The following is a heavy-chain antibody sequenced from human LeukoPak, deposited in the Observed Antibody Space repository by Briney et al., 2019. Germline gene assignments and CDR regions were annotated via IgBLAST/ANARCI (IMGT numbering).Heavy chain of an antibody. CDR1: GFTFSSYA. CDR2: ISGSGGST. Sequence: GGSLRLSCAASGFTFSSYAMSWVRQAPGKGLEWVSAISGSGGSTFYADSVKGRFTISRDNSKNTLYLQMNSLRAEDTALYYCAKDRRDGYTADAFDIWGQGTMVTVSS. D-gene: IGHD5-24*01. CDR3: AKDRRDGYTADAFDI. J-gene: IGHJ3*02. V-gene: IGHV3-23*01.